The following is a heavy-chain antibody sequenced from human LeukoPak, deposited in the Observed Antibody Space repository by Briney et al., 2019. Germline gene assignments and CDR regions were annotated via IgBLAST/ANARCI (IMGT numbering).Heavy chain of an antibody. V-gene: IGHV1-69*13. CDR1: GGTFSSYA. CDR3: ARGLITMIVVVILYYYYMDV. J-gene: IGHJ6*03. D-gene: IGHD3-22*01. Sequence: SVKVSCKASGGTFSSYAISWVRQAPGQGLEWMGGIIPIFGTANYAQKFQGRVTITADESTSTAYMELSRLRSDDTAVYYCARGLITMIVVVILYYYYMDVWGKGTTVTVSS. CDR2: IIPIFGTA.